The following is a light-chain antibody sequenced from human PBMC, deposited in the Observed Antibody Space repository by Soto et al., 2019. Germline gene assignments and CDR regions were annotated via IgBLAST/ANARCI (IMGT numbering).Light chain of an antibody. J-gene: IGKJ1*01. V-gene: IGKV1-5*01. CDR3: QQYNSYSPWT. CDR1: QSISSW. Sequence: DLQMTQSPSTLSATVGDRVTITCRASQSISSWLAWYQQKPGKAPKLLIYDASSLESGVPSRFSGSGSGTEFPLPISSLQPDDFATYSGQQYNSYSPWTFGQGTRVDIK. CDR2: DAS.